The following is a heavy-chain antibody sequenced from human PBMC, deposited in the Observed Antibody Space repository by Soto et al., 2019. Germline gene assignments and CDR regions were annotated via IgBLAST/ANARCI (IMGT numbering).Heavy chain of an antibody. CDR3: AREKLWVDY. CDR1: GGSISSGGYS. CDR2: IYHSGST. D-gene: IGHD3-16*01. Sequence: KTSETLSLTCAVSGGSISSGGYSWSWIRQPPGKGLEWIGYIYHSGSTYYNPSLKSRVTISVDRSKNQFSLKLSSVTAADTAVYYCAREKLWVDYWGQGTLVTVSS. V-gene: IGHV4-30-2*01. J-gene: IGHJ4*02.